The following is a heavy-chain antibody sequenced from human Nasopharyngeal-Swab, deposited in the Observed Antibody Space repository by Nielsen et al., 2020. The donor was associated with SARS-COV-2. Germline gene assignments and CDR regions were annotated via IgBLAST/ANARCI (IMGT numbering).Heavy chain of an antibody. J-gene: IGHJ4*02. D-gene: IGHD3/OR15-3a*01. CDR1: GLTFTNSW. V-gene: IGHV3-7*01. CDR3: ARGLGLIRDY. Sequence: GESLKISCAASGLTFTNSWMSWVRQAPGKGLEWVANIKQDGSDKYYVDSVKGRFTISRDNAKNSLFLQMNSLRAEDTAVYYCARGLGLIRDYWGQGTLVTVSS. CDR2: IKQDGSDK.